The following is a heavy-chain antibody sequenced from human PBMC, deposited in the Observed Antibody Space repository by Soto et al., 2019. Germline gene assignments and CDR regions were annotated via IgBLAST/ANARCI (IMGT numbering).Heavy chain of an antibody. V-gene: IGHV4-59*01. CDR3: ARDGRKNWNYDHYYYMDV. J-gene: IGHJ6*03. CDR2: IYYSGST. Sequence: SETLSLTCTVSGGSISSYYWSWMRQPPGKGLEWIGYIYYSGSTNYNPSLKSRVTISVDTSKNQFSLKLSSVTAADTAVYYCARDGRKNWNYDHYYYMDVWGKGTTVTVSS. CDR1: GGSISSYY. D-gene: IGHD1-1*01.